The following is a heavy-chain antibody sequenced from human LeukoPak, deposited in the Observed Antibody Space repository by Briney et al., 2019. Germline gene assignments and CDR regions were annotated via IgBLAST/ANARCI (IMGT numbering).Heavy chain of an antibody. D-gene: IGHD3-10*01. J-gene: IGHJ4*02. V-gene: IGHV3-33*01. CDR1: GLTFSNYN. CDR2: IWYDGTNK. Sequence: PGGSLTLSCVASGLTFSNYNMHWVRQAPGKGLEWVAVIWYDGTNKYYADSVKGRFTISRDNSKNTLYLQMNSLRAEDTAVYYCARNLFPSPSGPGDYWGQGTLVTVSS. CDR3: ARNLFPSPSGPGDY.